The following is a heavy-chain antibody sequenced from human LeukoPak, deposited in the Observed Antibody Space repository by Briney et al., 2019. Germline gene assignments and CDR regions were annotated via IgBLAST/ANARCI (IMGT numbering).Heavy chain of an antibody. CDR3: ARDSDTAMVEPDY. Sequence: ASVKVSCKASGYTFTSYDINWVRQATGQELEWMGWMNPNSGNTGYAQKFQGRVTMTRNTSISTAYMELSSLRSEDTAVYYCARDSDTAMVEPDYWGQGTLVTVSS. J-gene: IGHJ4*02. CDR1: GYTFTSYD. CDR2: MNPNSGNT. V-gene: IGHV1-8*01. D-gene: IGHD5-18*01.